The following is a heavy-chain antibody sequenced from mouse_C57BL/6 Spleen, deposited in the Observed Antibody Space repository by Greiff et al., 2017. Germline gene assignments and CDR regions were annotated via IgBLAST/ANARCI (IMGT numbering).Heavy chain of an antibody. CDR3: ARSTMVTTGVGFDY. J-gene: IGHJ2*01. CDR1: GYTFTSYW. V-gene: IGHV1-52*01. CDR2: IDPSDSET. D-gene: IGHD2-2*01. Sequence: QVQLQQPGAELVRPGSSVKLSCKASGYTFTSYWMHWVKQRPIQGLEWIGNIDPSDSETYYNQKFKDKATLTVDKSSSTAYMQLSSLTSEDSAVYYCARSTMVTTGVGFDYWGQGTTLTVSS.